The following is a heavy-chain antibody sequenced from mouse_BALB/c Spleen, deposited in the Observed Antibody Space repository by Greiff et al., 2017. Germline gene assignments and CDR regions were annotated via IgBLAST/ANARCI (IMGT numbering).Heavy chain of an antibody. CDR2: INPGSGGT. V-gene: IGHV1-54*01. Sequence: QVQLQQSGAELVRPGTSVKVSCKASGYAFTNYLIEWVKQRPGQGLEWIGVINPGSGGTNYNEKFKGKATLTADKSSSTAYMQLSSLTSDDSAVYFCARGGIYDGYSWFAYWGQGTLVTVSA. D-gene: IGHD2-3*01. CDR3: ARGGIYDGYSWFAY. J-gene: IGHJ3*01. CDR1: GYAFTNYL.